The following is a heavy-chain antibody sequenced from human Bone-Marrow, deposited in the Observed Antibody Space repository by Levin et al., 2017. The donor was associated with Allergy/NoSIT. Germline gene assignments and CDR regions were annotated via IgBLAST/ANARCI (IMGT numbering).Heavy chain of an antibody. V-gene: IGHV2-5*02. CDR2: IYWDDDK. CDR3: AHKSMIDAFDV. J-gene: IGHJ3*01. Sequence: SGPTLVKPTQTLTLTCNISGFSVSTTGVGVGWIRQPPGKALEWLALIYWDDDKTYSPSLESRLTITKDTSENQVVLRMTNMDPVDTGTYYCAHKSMIDAFDVWGQGTLVTVSA. D-gene: IGHD3-16*01. CDR1: GFSVSTTGVG.